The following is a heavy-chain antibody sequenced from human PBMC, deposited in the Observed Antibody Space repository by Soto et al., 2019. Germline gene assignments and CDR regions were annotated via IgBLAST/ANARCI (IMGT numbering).Heavy chain of an antibody. Sequence: QVQLVQSGAEVKKPGSSVKVSCKASGGIFSTYAISWLRQAPGQGLEWMGGIIPIFGTPNYAQRFQGRVTITADESTTTSYMELSRLKSEDTAVYYCARDRDDYGSGNYYNLIDVWGQGTLVTVSS. D-gene: IGHD3-10*01. CDR2: IIPIFGTP. V-gene: IGHV1-69*01. J-gene: IGHJ4*02. CDR3: ARDRDDYGSGNYYNLIDV. CDR1: GGIFSTYA.